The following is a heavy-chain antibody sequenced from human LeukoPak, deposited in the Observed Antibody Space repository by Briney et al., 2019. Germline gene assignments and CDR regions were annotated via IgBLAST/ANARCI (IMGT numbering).Heavy chain of an antibody. CDR1: GFTFSSYS. Sequence: GGSLRLSCAASGFTFSSYSMNWVRQAPGKGLEWVSYISSSSSIIYYADSVKGRFTISRDNAKNSLYLQMNSLRAEDTAVYYCARRYLQLHNGFDIWGQGTMVTVSS. V-gene: IGHV3-48*04. CDR3: ARRYLQLHNGFDI. J-gene: IGHJ3*02. CDR2: ISSSSSII. D-gene: IGHD2-2*01.